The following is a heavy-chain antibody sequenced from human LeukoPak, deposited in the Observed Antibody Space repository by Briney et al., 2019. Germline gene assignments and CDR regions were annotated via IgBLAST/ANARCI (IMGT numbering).Heavy chain of an antibody. CDR1: GFTFSSYW. Sequence: PGGSLRLSCAASGFTFSSYWMHWVRQAPGKGLVWVSRINSDGSSTSYADSVKGRFTISRDNAKNTLYLQMNSLRAEDTAVYYCARDRSIRYFDWLLYDAFDIWGQGTMVTVSS. CDR2: INSDGSST. D-gene: IGHD3-9*01. J-gene: IGHJ3*02. CDR3: ARDRSIRYFDWLLYDAFDI. V-gene: IGHV3-74*01.